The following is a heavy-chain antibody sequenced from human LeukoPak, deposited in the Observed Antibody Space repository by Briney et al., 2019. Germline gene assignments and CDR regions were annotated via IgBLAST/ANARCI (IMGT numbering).Heavy chain of an antibody. CDR3: ARDRSPRAFDF. CDR2: ITNSGDST. CDR1: GFTFSDYY. J-gene: IGHJ3*01. D-gene: IGHD1-26*01. V-gene: IGHV3-11*01. Sequence: GGSLRLSCAASGFTFSDYYLSWVRQAPGKGLEWVAHITNSGDSTFYADSVKGRFTVSRDNAKSSLNLQMNSQRAEDTAVYYCARDRSPRAFDFWGQGTMVTVSS.